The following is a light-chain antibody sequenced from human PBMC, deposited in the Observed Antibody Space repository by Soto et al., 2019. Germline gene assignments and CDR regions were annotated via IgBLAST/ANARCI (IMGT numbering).Light chain of an antibody. J-gene: IGLJ3*02. CDR1: ISDVGGYNY. CDR2: EVS. V-gene: IGLV2-14*01. CDR3: SSYTSSSSLPVV. Sequence: QSALTQPASVSGSPGQSITISCTGTISDVGGYNYVSWYQQHPGKVPKLMIYEVSNRPSGVSDRFSGSKSGNTASLTISGLQAEDEADYYCSSYTSSSSLPVVFGGGTKLTVL.